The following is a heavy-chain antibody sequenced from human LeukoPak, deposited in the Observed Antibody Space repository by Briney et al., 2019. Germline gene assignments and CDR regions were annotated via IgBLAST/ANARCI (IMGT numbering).Heavy chain of an antibody. J-gene: IGHJ3*02. Sequence: GGSLRLSCEASGFTFSNYGLSWVRQAPGKGLEWVSSLSDSGGSTYYADSVKGRFTISRDNAKNTLYLQMNSLRAEDTAVYYCAKDRSVRFDIVTGYPAFDIWGQGKMVTVSS. CDR2: LSDSGGST. CDR1: GFTFSNYG. CDR3: AKDRSVRFDIVTGYPAFDI. D-gene: IGHD3-9*01. V-gene: IGHV3-23*01.